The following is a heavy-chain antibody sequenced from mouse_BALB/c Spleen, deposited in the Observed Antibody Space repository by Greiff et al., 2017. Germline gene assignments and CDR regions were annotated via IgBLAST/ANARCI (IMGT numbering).Heavy chain of an antibody. CDR2: IDPSDSET. Sequence: VQLQQSGPQLVRPGASVKISCKASGYSFTSYWMHWVKQRPGQGLEWIGMIDPSDSETRLNQKFKDKATLTVDKSSSTAYMQLSSPTSEDSAVYYCARSSYYYAMDYWGQGTSVTSPQ. CDR3: ARSSYYYAMDY. CDR1: GYSFTSYW. J-gene: IGHJ4*01. D-gene: IGHD2-12*01. V-gene: IGHV1S126*01.